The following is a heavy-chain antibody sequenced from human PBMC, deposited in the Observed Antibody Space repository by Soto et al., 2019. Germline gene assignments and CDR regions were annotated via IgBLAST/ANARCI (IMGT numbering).Heavy chain of an antibody. CDR1: GGSISSGGYS. Sequence: QLQLHESGSGLVKPSETLSLTCAVSGGSISSGGYSWSWIRPPPGKGLEWIGYIYHSGSTYYNPSLKSRVTISVDRSKNQFSLKLSSVTAADTAVYYCARDRGYGMDVWGQGTTVTVSS. CDR3: ARDRGYGMDV. CDR2: IYHSGST. J-gene: IGHJ6*02. V-gene: IGHV4-30-2*01.